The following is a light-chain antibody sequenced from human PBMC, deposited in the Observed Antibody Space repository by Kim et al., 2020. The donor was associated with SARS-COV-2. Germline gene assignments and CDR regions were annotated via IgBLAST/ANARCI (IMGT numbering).Light chain of an antibody. Sequence: DIQMTQSPSSLSASVGDRVTITCQASQDISNFLNWYQQKPGTAPKLLIYVASNLETGVPSRFSGSGSGTDYTFTISSLQPEDIATYYCQQYNNPPITFGQGTRLEIK. CDR3: QQYNNPPIT. V-gene: IGKV1-33*01. CDR2: VAS. J-gene: IGKJ5*01. CDR1: QDISNF.